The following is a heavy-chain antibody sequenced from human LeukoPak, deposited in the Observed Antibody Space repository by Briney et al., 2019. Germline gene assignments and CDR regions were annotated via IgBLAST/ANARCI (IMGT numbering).Heavy chain of an antibody. CDR3: ATANNYYDSSGYYYRDY. CDR1: GFTFSSYA. Sequence: PGGSLRLSCAASGFTFSSYAMSWVRQAPGKGLEWVSAISGSGGSTYYADSVKGRFTISRDNSKNTLYLQMNSLRAEDTAVYYCATANNYYDSSGYYYRDYWGQGTLVTVSS. D-gene: IGHD3-22*01. V-gene: IGHV3-23*01. CDR2: ISGSGGST. J-gene: IGHJ4*02.